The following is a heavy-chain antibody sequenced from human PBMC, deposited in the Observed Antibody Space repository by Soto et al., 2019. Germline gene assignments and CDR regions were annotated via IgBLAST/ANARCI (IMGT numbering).Heavy chain of an antibody. CDR1: GGSISSGSFY. J-gene: IGHJ4*02. CDR2: IFYSGYT. CDR3: TAHAEGTAY. V-gene: IGHV4-31*06. Sequence: QVQLQESGPGLVKPSQTLSLNCSVSGGSISSGSFYCSWIRQHPGKGLVWIGYIFYSGYTSYNPSLKSRVTMSVDTSKNQCSLKLNSVTAADTAVYYCTAHAEGTAYWGQGTLVTVTS. D-gene: IGHD5-18*01.